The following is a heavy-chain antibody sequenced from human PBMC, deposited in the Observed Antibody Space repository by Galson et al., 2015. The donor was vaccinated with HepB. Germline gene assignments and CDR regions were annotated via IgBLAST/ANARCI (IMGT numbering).Heavy chain of an antibody. CDR3: ARVSSFWSGSGSYAFDI. Sequence: SLRLSCAASGFTFNSYNMNWVRQAPGKGLEWVSSIRSSSSYISYADSVKGRSTISRDNAKNSLYLQMNSLSAEDTAVYYCARVSSFWSGSGSYAFDIWGQGTMVTVSS. D-gene: IGHD3-10*01. CDR1: GFTFNSYN. J-gene: IGHJ3*02. V-gene: IGHV3-21*01. CDR2: IRSSSSYI.